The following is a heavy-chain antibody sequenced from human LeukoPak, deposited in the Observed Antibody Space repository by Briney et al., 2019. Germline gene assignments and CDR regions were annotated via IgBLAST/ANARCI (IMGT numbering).Heavy chain of an antibody. Sequence: GESLKISCKGSGYSFTSYGISWVRQAPGQGLEWMGWISAYNGNTNYAQKLQGRVTMTTDTSTSTAYMELRSLRSDDTAVYYCARRGYCSGGSCYSRWSIDYWGQGTLVTVSS. V-gene: IGHV1-18*01. CDR2: ISAYNGNT. D-gene: IGHD2-15*01. CDR1: GYSFTSYG. CDR3: ARRGYCSGGSCYSRWSIDY. J-gene: IGHJ4*02.